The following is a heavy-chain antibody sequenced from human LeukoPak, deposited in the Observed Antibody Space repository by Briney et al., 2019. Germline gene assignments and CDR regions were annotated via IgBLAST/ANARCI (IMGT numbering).Heavy chain of an antibody. CDR3: VKAEYLYSSSQH. V-gene: IGHV3-64D*06. CDR1: GFTVSSNY. D-gene: IGHD6-13*01. J-gene: IGHJ4*02. Sequence: GGSLRLSCAASGFTVSSNYMSWVRQAPGKGLEYVSAISSNGGSTYYADSVKGRFTISRDNSKNTLYLQMSSLRAEDTAVYYCVKAEYLYSSSQHWGQGTLVTVSS. CDR2: ISSNGGST.